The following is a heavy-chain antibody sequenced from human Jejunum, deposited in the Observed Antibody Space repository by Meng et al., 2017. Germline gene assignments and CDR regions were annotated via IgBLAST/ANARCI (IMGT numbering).Heavy chain of an antibody. D-gene: IGHD4-23*01. Sequence: ILLDRYVPQLRKPQRSLILTCTVSGISVSTRTEGAGWIRHPPGKALDWLALTSWNDDTRHSPSLQSRLTITQDTSKNQVILTMTDMDPVDTATYYCAHTDQRWSTGQYAYDKWGQGSLVTVSS. J-gene: IGHJ4*02. V-gene: IGHV2-5*01. CDR2: TSWNDDT. CDR1: GISVSTRTEG. CDR3: AHTDQRWSTGQYAYDK.